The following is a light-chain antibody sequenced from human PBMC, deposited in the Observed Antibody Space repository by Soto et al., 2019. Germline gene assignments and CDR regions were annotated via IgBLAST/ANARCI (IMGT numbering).Light chain of an antibody. CDR2: NTT. Sequence: QAVVTQEPSFSVSPGGTVILTCGLTSGSVSTSYYHSWYQQSPGLAPRTLIYNTTTRSSGVPDRFSGSILGNKAALTITGAQSDDESDYLCALYVGSGTVVFGGGTQLTVL. J-gene: IGLJ2*01. CDR3: ALYVGSGTVV. V-gene: IGLV8-61*01. CDR1: SGSVSTSYY.